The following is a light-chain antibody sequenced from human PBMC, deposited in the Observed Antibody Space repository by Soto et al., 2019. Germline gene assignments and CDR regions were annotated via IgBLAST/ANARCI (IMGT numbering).Light chain of an antibody. CDR2: GNT. CDR1: SSNIGAPYD. V-gene: IGLV1-40*01. J-gene: IGLJ7*01. CDR3: LAYDSTLSHAV. Sequence: QSVLTQPPSVSGAPGQRVTISSTGRSSNIGAPYDVHWYQQLPGTATKLLIYGNTNRPSGVPDLFSGSKSVTSAPLAITGRQAEDEADYYCLAYDSTLSHAVFGGGSQLTVL.